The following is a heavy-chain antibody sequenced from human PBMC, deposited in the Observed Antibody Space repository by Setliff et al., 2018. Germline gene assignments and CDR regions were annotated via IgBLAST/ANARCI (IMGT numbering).Heavy chain of an antibody. D-gene: IGHD3-22*01. CDR3: AREALAYYYDSSGPEGVFDY. CDR1: GGSISSSGYY. V-gene: IGHV4-31*03. J-gene: IGHJ4*02. CDR2: IYYSGST. Sequence: PSETLSLTCTVSGGSISSSGYYWSWIRQHPGKGLEWIGYIYYSGSTYYNPSLKSRVTISVDTSKNQFSLKLSSVTAADTAVYYCAREALAYYYDSSGPEGVFDYWGQGTLVTVSS.